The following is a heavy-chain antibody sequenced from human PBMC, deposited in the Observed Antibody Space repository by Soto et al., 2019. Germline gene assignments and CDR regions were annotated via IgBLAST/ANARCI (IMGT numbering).Heavy chain of an antibody. D-gene: IGHD2-15*01. Sequence: QVQLVQSGAEVKKPGASVKVSCKASGYTFTSYGISWVRQAPGQGLEWMGWISAYNGNTNYAQKLQGRVTMTTDTSTSTAYMELRSLRSDDTAVYYCARGYCSGGICYPGFNYYYGMDVWGQGTTVTVSS. CDR1: GYTFTSYG. CDR2: ISAYNGNT. V-gene: IGHV1-18*01. J-gene: IGHJ6*02. CDR3: ARGYCSGGICYPGFNYYYGMDV.